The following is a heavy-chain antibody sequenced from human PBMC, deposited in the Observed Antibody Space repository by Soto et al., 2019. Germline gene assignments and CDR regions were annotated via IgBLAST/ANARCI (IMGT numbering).Heavy chain of an antibody. Sequence: QVQLVQSGAEVKKPGASVKVSCKTSGYTFTTYGISWVRQAPGQGFEWMGWISANNGNTNHAQKFRGRISMTTDTPTSTAYMEVRSQRSDDTAVYYCAREGRGYEDYWGQGTLVIVSS. V-gene: IGHV1-18*01. J-gene: IGHJ4*02. CDR2: ISANNGNT. CDR3: AREGRGYEDY. D-gene: IGHD5-12*01. CDR1: GYTFTTYG.